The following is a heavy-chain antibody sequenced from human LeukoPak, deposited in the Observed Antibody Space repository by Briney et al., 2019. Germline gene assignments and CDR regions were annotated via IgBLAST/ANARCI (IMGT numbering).Heavy chain of an antibody. J-gene: IGHJ4*02. CDR1: GYTFTGYY. D-gene: IGHD3-22*01. CDR2: INPNSGGT. Sequence: ASVKVSCKASGYTFTGYYMHWVRQAPGQGLEWMGWINPNSGGTNYAQKFQGRVTMTRDTSISTAYMELSRLGSDDSAGYYCARLMSGDSSGYDYWGQGTLVTVSS. CDR3: ARLMSGDSSGYDY. V-gene: IGHV1-2*02.